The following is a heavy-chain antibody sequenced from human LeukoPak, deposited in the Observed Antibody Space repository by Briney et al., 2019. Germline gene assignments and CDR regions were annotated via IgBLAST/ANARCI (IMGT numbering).Heavy chain of an antibody. CDR2: IYHSGST. J-gene: IGHJ5*02. D-gene: IGHD1-7*01. V-gene: IGHV4-30-2*01. Sequence: SETLSLTCTVSGGSISSGGYYWSWIRQPPGKGLEWIGYIYHSGSTYYNPSLKSRVTISVDRSKNQFSLKLSSVTAADTAVYYCAREPKLELRRGWFDPWGQGTLVTVSS. CDR3: AREPKLELRRGWFDP. CDR1: GGSISSGGYY.